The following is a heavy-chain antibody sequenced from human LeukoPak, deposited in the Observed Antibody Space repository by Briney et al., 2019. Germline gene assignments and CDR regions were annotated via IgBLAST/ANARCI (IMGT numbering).Heavy chain of an antibody. CDR1: GFSFSSYT. V-gene: IGHV3-21*01. CDR3: ARTVWGNFDY. J-gene: IGHJ4*02. Sequence: PGGSLRLSCAASGFSFSSYTMNWVRQAPGKGLEWVSSITISSGSIYYADSVKGRFTISRDNAKNSLYLQMNSLRAEDTAVYYCARTVWGNFDYWGQGTLVTVSS. D-gene: IGHD3-16*01. CDR2: ITISSGSI.